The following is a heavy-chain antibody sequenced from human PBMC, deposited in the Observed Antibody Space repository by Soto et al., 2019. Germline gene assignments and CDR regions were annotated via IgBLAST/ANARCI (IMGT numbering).Heavy chain of an antibody. CDR1: GGSFSDYS. Sequence: SETLSLTCAVYGGSFSDYSWTWIRQPPGKGLEWIGKTYHSGSTYYNPSLKSRVTISVDTSKNQFSLKLSSVTAADTAVYYCARHTPAISISDHWGQGTLVTVSS. CDR2: TYHSGST. V-gene: IGHV4-34*01. CDR3: ARHTPAISISDH. J-gene: IGHJ4*02. D-gene: IGHD2-15*01.